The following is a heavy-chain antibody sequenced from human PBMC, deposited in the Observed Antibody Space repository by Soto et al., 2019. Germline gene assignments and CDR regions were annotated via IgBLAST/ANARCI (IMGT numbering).Heavy chain of an antibody. V-gene: IGHV3-30*04. CDR1: GFTFSNYA. CDR2: ISYDGRSK. CDR3: ERDSEATVATNLHY. Sequence: GGSLRLSCAASGFTFSNYAMHWVRQAPGKGLEWVAVISYDGRSKYYADSVKGRFTVSRDNSKITLYLQVNSLRAEDTAVYFCERDSEATVATNLHYWGQGTPVNVSS. D-gene: IGHD4-17*01. J-gene: IGHJ4*02.